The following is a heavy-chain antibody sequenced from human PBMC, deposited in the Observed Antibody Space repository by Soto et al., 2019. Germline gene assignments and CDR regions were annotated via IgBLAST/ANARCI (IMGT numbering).Heavy chain of an antibody. V-gene: IGHV5-51*01. CDR2: IFPSDSDT. CDR3: ARKDKSGYFNWFDP. Sequence: GESLKISCRPSGYKFTSSWIAWVRQMPGKGLEWMGIIFPSDSDTRYSPSFQGQVTISADRSTSTVFLQWASLKASDTAVYFCARKDKSGYFNWFDPWGQGTRVTVSP. D-gene: IGHD3-22*01. CDR1: GYKFTSSW. J-gene: IGHJ5*02.